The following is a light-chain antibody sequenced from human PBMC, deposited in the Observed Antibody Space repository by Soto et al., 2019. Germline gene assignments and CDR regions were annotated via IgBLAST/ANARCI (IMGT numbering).Light chain of an antibody. J-gene: IGLJ1*01. Sequence: QSVLTQPASVSGSPGQSITISCTGTSSDVGGYNYVSWYQQYPGKAPKLMIYEVSNRPSGVSNRFSGSKSGNTASLTISGLQAEDEADYSCSSYTGSSTLYVFGTGTKLTVL. V-gene: IGLV2-14*01. CDR1: SSDVGGYNY. CDR3: SSYTGSSTLYV. CDR2: EVS.